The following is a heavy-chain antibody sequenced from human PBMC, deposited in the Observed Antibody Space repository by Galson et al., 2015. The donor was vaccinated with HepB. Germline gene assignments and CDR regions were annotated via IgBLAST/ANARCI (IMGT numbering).Heavy chain of an antibody. CDR1: GGTFSSYS. V-gene: IGHV1-69*02. D-gene: IGHD3-10*01. CDR2: IIPILGIA. Sequence: SVKVSCKASGGTFSSYSISWVRQAPGQGLEWMGRIIPILGIANYAQKFQGRVTITADKSTSTAYMELSSLRSEDTAVYYCARGTDLSSYYYGSGKDYGMDVWGQGTTVTVSS. CDR3: ARGTDLSSYYYGSGKDYGMDV. J-gene: IGHJ6*02.